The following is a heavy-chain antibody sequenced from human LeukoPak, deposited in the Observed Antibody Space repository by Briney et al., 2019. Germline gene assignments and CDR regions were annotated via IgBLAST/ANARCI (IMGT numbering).Heavy chain of an antibody. V-gene: IGHV4-39*07. CDR1: GGSISSSSYY. CDR2: IYYSGST. CDR3: ARDPLGDPHDAFDI. Sequence: SETLSLTCTVSGGSISSSSYYWGWIRQPPGKGLEWIGSIYYSGSTYYNPSLKSRVTISVDTSKNQFSLKLSSVTAADTAVYYCARDPLGDPHDAFDIWGQGTMVTVSS. J-gene: IGHJ3*02. D-gene: IGHD2-21*02.